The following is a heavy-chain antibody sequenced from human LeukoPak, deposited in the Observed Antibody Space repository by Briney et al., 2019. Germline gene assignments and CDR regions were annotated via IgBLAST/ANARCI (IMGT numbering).Heavy chain of an antibody. J-gene: IGHJ4*02. CDR1: GYTFTSYY. D-gene: IGHD3-22*01. Sequence: ASVKVSCKASGYTFTSYYMLWVRQAPGQGLEWMGIINPSGGSTSYAQKSQCRVTMPRDTSTSTVYMELSSLRSEDTAVYYCARDIRESFSYDSSGFDYWGQGTLVTVSS. CDR2: INPSGGST. CDR3: ARDIRESFSYDSSGFDY. V-gene: IGHV1-46*01.